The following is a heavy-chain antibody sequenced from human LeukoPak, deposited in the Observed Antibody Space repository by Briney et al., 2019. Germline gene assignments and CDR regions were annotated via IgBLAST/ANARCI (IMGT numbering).Heavy chain of an antibody. CDR1: GGSISSYY. CDR2: IYYSGST. D-gene: IGHD2-2*01. V-gene: IGHV4-59*01. Sequence: PSETLSLTCTVSGGSISSYYWSWIRQPPGKGLEWIGYIYYSGSTNYNPSLKSRVTISVDTSKNQFSLKLSSVTAADTAVYYCARGGGGVVVPAARGYYYMDVWGKGTTVTVSS. CDR3: ARGGGGVVVPAARGYYYMDV. J-gene: IGHJ6*03.